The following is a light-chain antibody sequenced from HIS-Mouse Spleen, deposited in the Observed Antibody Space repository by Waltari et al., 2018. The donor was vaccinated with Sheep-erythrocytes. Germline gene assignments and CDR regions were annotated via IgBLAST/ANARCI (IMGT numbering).Light chain of an antibody. Sequence: DIVMTQSPDSLAVSLGERVTINCKSSQSVLYSSNNKNYLAWYQQKPGQPPKLLIYWASTRESGVPDRFSGSGSGTDFTITISSLEAEGVAVYYCQQYYSTPLTFGGGTKVEIK. CDR1: QSVLYSSNNKNY. V-gene: IGKV4-1*01. CDR3: QQYYSTPLT. CDR2: WAS. J-gene: IGKJ4*01.